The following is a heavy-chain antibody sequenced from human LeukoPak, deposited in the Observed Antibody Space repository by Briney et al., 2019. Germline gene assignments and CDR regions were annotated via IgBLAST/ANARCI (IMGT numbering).Heavy chain of an antibody. V-gene: IGHV4-39*01. CDR2: IYYSGST. CDR1: GGSITSSTSY. D-gene: IGHD7-27*01. CDR3: ASLLNGGVSHRFDP. Sequence: PSETLSLTCTVSGGSITSSTSYWGWIRQPPGKGLEWIGTIYYSGSTYYNPSLKSRATMSVDTSKNQFSLKLSSVTAADTAVYYCASLLNGGVSHRFDPWGQGTLVTVSS. J-gene: IGHJ5*02.